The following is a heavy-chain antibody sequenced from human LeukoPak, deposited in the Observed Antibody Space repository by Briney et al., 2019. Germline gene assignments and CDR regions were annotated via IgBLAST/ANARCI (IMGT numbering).Heavy chain of an antibody. CDR2: IYHSGST. CDR1: GYSISSGYY. Sequence: SETLSLTCAVSGYSISSGYYWGWIRQPPGKGLEWIGSIYHSGSTYYKPSLKSRVTISVDTSKNQFSLKLSSVTAADTAVYYCARLYYGSGRVDYWGQGTLVTVSS. D-gene: IGHD3-10*01. CDR3: ARLYYGSGRVDY. J-gene: IGHJ4*02. V-gene: IGHV4-38-2*01.